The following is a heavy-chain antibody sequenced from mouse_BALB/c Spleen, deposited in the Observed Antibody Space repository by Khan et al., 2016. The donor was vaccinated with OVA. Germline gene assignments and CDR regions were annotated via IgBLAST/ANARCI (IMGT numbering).Heavy chain of an antibody. V-gene: IGHV1-77*01. D-gene: IGHD1-2*01. CDR2: INPGSGDI. J-gene: IGHJ3*01. Sequence: QVQLKQSGAELARPGASVKLSCKASGYTFTDFYINWVKQRTGQGLEWIGEINPGSGDIYYNEKFKGKATLTADKSSSTVYMQLSSLTSEDSAVYFCARRNYFGYTFAYWGQGTLVTVSA. CDR1: GYTFTDFY. CDR3: ARRNYFGYTFAY.